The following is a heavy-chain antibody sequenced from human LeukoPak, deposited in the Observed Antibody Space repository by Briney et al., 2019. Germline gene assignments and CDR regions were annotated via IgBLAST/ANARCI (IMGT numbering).Heavy chain of an antibody. CDR3: ATYTHWVAGDV. Sequence: GGSLRLSCAASGFTFSKSWMSWVRQAPGKGLEWVANMNADGSARDYVDSVKGRFTISRDNARKALYLQMGSLRAEDTAVYYCATYTHWVAGDVWGQGTTVTVSS. D-gene: IGHD3-16*01. CDR1: GFTFSKSW. CDR2: MNADGSAR. V-gene: IGHV3-7*01. J-gene: IGHJ6*02.